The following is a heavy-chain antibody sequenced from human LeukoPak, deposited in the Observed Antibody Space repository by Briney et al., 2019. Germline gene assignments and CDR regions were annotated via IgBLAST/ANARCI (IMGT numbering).Heavy chain of an antibody. Sequence: ASVKVSCKASGYTFTSYYMHWVRQAPGQGLEWMGIINPSGDSLSYAQKFQGRITMTRDTSTSTVYMELSSLRSDDTATYYCARVAGSGYDPYYLDYWGQGILVTVSS. CDR3: ARVAGSGYDPYYLDY. CDR1: GYTFTSYY. D-gene: IGHD5-12*01. V-gene: IGHV1-46*01. CDR2: INPSGDSL. J-gene: IGHJ4*02.